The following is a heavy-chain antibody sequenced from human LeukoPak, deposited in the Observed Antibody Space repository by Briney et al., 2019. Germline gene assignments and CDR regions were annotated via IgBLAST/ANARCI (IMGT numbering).Heavy chain of an antibody. D-gene: IGHD3-22*01. Sequence: SGTLSLTCAVSGGSISSSNWWSWVRQPPGKGLEWIGEIYHSGSTNYNPSLKSRVTISVDKSKNQFSLKLSSVTAADTAVYYCARGGSLVYYDSSGPFDYWGQGTLVTVSS. CDR1: GGSISSSNW. CDR3: ARGGSLVYYDSSGPFDY. J-gene: IGHJ4*02. V-gene: IGHV4-4*02. CDR2: IYHSGST.